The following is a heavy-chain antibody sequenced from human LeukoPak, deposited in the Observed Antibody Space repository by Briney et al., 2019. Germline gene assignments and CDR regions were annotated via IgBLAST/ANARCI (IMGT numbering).Heavy chain of an antibody. J-gene: IGHJ4*02. V-gene: IGHV4-30-2*01. Sequence: SVTPSLNCAVFGGPISGGGYSRSWIRQPPGKGLELIGDIYHSGSTYYNPSLKSRVTISVDRSKNPFTLKLRSVTAADTAVYYCARGSPSSGYDNYFDYWGQGTLVNVSS. D-gene: IGHD5-12*01. CDR2: IYHSGST. CDR1: GGPISGGGYS. CDR3: ARGSPSSGYDNYFDY.